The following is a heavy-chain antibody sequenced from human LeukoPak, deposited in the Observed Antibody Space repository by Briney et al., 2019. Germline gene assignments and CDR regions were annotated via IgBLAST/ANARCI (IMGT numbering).Heavy chain of an antibody. V-gene: IGHV4-39*01. D-gene: IGHD3-22*01. CDR2: IYYSGST. CDR1: GGSISSSSYY. J-gene: IGHJ4*02. CDR3: ASLYYYDSSGPSVGYIDY. Sequence: SETLSLTCTVSGGSISSSSYYWGWIRQPPGKGLEWIGSIYYSGSTYYNPSLKSRVTISVDTSKNQFSLKLSSVTAADTAVYYCASLYYYDSSGPSVGYIDYWGQGTLVTVSS.